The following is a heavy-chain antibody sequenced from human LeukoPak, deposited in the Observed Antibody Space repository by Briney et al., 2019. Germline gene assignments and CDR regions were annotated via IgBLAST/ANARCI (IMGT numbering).Heavy chain of an antibody. CDR1: GFTFSSYW. J-gene: IGHJ6*03. V-gene: IGHV3-7*01. CDR3: ARESRGVIPDYYYYYYMDV. Sequence: PGGSLRLSCAASGFTFSSYWMSWVRQAPGKGLEWVANIKQDGSEKYYVDSVKGRFTISRDNAKNSLYLQMNSLRAEDTAVYYCARESRGVIPDYYYYYYMDVWGKGTTVTVSS. CDR2: IKQDGSEK. D-gene: IGHD3-10*01.